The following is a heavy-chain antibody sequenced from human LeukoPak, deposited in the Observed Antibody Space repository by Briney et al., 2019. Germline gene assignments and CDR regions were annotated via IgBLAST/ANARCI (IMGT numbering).Heavy chain of an antibody. J-gene: IGHJ6*03. Sequence: KPGGSLRLSCAASGFTFSSYSMNWVRQAPGKGLEWVSSISSSSLYIYYADSVKGRFTISRDNAKNSLYLQMNSLRAEDTAVYYCAKKLALWFGELSARVPNYMDVWGKGTTVTISS. V-gene: IGHV3-21*01. D-gene: IGHD3-10*01. CDR1: GFTFSSYS. CDR3: AKKLALWFGELSARVPNYMDV. CDR2: ISSSSLYI.